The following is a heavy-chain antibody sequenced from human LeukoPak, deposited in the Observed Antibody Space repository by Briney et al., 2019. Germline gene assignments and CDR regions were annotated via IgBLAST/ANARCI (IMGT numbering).Heavy chain of an antibody. Sequence: GGSLRLSCAASGFTLSDHYMDWVRQVPGKGLEWVGRIRKKANSYTTEYAASVKGRFSISRDDSKSSLYLQMNSLETEDTAVYYCARSTPNGPFDYWGQGTLVTVSS. V-gene: IGHV3-72*01. D-gene: IGHD2-8*01. J-gene: IGHJ4*02. CDR1: GFTLSDHY. CDR3: ARSTPNGPFDY. CDR2: IRKKANSYTT.